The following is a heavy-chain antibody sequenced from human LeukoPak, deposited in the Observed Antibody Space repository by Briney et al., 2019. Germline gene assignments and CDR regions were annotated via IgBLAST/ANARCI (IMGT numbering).Heavy chain of an antibody. CDR1: GFTFSNAW. CDR2: IKSKTDGGTT. V-gene: IGHV3-15*01. Sequence: PGGSLRLSCAASGFTFSNAWMSWVRQAPGKGLEWVGRIKSKTDGGTTDYAAPVKGRFTISRDDSKNTLYLQMNSLRAEDTAVYYCARGVYYDSSGYTMAANWFDPWGQGTLVTVSS. CDR3: ARGVYYDSSGYTMAANWFDP. J-gene: IGHJ5*02. D-gene: IGHD3-22*01.